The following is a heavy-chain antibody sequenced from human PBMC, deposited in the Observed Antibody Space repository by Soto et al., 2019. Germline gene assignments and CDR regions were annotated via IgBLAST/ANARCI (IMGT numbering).Heavy chain of an antibody. J-gene: IGHJ4*02. D-gene: IGHD3-10*01. Sequence: ASVKVSCKASGCPFTTYQLHLVRQAPGQGLEWMGIVYVTGTGTRSAQKFQGRLTMTRDRSTSTVYMELSSLRSEDTAVYYCARPEGYGSGSYYFDSWGQGTLVTVSS. CDR1: GCPFTTYQ. CDR3: ARPEGYGSGSYYFDS. CDR2: VYVTGTGT. V-gene: IGHV1-46*01.